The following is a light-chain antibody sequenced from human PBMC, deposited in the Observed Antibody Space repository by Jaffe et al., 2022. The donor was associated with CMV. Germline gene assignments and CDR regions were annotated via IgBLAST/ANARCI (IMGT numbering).Light chain of an antibody. CDR3: SSYTSTNTLV. CDR1: SSDVGGYNY. J-gene: IGLJ2*01. Sequence: QSALTQPASVSGSPGQSITISCTGTSSDVGGYNYVSWYQQHPGKAPQLMIFDVTNRPSGVSNRFSGSKSGKTASLTISGLQAEDEADYYCSSYTSTNTLVFGGGTKLTVL. CDR2: DVT. V-gene: IGLV2-14*03.